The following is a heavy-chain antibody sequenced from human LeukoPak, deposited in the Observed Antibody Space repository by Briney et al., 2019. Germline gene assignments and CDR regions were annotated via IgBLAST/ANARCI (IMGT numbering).Heavy chain of an antibody. Sequence: ASVRVSCKASGYTFTGYYMRWVRQAPGQGLEWMGWINPNSGGTNYAQKFQGWVTMTRDMSISTAYMELSRLRSDDTAVYYCARDGDCSSTSCYTFDYWGQGTLVTVSS. J-gene: IGHJ4*02. CDR3: ARDGDCSSTSCYTFDY. CDR2: INPNSGGT. D-gene: IGHD2-2*02. CDR1: GYTFTGYY. V-gene: IGHV1-2*04.